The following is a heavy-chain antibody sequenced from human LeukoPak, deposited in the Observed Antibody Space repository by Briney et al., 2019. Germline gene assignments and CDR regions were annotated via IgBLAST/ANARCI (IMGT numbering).Heavy chain of an antibody. J-gene: IGHJ4*02. CDR3: ARSIAAAGWYYFDY. Sequence: GGSLRLSCAASGFTFSLFWMSWVRQAPGKGLEWVAVIWYDGSNKYYADSVKGRFTISRDNSKNTLYLQMNSLRAEDTAVYYCARSIAAAGWYYFDYWGQGTLVTVSS. V-gene: IGHV3-33*08. CDR2: IWYDGSNK. D-gene: IGHD6-13*01. CDR1: GFTFSLFW.